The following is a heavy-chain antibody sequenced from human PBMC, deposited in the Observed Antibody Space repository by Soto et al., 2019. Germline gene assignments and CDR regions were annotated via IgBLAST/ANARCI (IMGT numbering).Heavy chain of an antibody. D-gene: IGHD7-27*01. J-gene: IGHJ4*02. V-gene: IGHV3-13*04. CDR2: IGHVGDT. CDR3: AALGPHIY. CDR1: GIPFSIYD. Sequence: EVQLVESGGGLVQPGGSLRLSCAASGIPFSIYDLHWVRQATGKGLQWVSAIGHVGDTYYAGSVRGRFTISREHATHTLNLQMNNLRAEDAAVYYCAALGPHIYWGQGARVTVSS.